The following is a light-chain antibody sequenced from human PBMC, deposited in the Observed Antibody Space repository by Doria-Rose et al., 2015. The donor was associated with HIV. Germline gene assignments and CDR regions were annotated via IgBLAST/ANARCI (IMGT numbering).Light chain of an antibody. CDR2: AAS. CDR1: QTVSTY. V-gene: IGKV1-39*01. J-gene: IGKJ1*01. CDR3: QQTYSSPQWT. Sequence: TQSPSSLSASIGDRVTITCRASQTVSTYLNWFQQEPGKAPKLLIYAASRLQSGVPSRFSGSGSGTDFTLTISGLQPGDLATYYCQQTYSSPQWTCGQGNKVE.